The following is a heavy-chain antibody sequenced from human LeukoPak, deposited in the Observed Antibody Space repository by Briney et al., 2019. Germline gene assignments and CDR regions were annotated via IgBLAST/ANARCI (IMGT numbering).Heavy chain of an antibody. Sequence: PGGSLRLSCAASGFTFSDYYMIWIRQAPGKGLEWVSYINNSGSPIYYADSVKGRFTISRDNAKNSLYLQMNSLRAEDTAVYYCGRCYTYGTTWFGGLDVWGQGTTVTVSS. D-gene: IGHD3-10*01. CDR2: INNSGSPI. J-gene: IGHJ6*02. CDR3: GRCYTYGTTWFGGLDV. CDR1: GFTFSDYY. V-gene: IGHV3-11*01.